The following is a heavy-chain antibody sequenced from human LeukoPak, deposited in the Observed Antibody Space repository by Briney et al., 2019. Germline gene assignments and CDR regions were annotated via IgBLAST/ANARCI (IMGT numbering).Heavy chain of an antibody. V-gene: IGHV4-39*01. CDR2: IFHSGGS. Sequence: SETLSLTCTVSGGPISSSSYYWGWIRQPPGKGLEWIGSIFHSGGSYSIPSLKSRVTISVDTSNNQFSLKLRSVTAADTAVYYCARHGSYYAVHFFDYWAQGTLVTVSS. CDR1: GGPISSSSYY. J-gene: IGHJ4*02. D-gene: IGHD1-26*01. CDR3: ARHGSYYAVHFFDY.